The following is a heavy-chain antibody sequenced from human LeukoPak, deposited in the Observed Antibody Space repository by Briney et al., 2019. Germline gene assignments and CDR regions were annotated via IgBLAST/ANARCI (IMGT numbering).Heavy chain of an antibody. CDR2: INPNSGGT. Sequence: GASVKVSCKASGYTFTGYYMHWVRQAPGQGLEWMGWINPNSGGTNYAQKFQGRVTMTRDTSISTAYMELSRLRSDDTAVYYCARIYCSGGSCYRYYFDYWGQGTLVTVSS. CDR3: ARIYCSGGSCYRYYFDY. D-gene: IGHD2-15*01. CDR1: GYTFTGYY. J-gene: IGHJ4*02. V-gene: IGHV1-2*02.